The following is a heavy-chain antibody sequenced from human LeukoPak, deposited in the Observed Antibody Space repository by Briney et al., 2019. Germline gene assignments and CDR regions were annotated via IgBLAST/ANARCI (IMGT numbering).Heavy chain of an antibody. Sequence: NPGGSLRLSCGASNFIFSTYGMSWVRQAPGKGLEWVSGISASGDTTYYADSVKGRFTISRDNSKSTLFLRMNSLRVDDTAVYYCVQDNGWLNHNWGQGTLVTVSS. CDR3: VQDNGWLNHN. D-gene: IGHD6-19*01. J-gene: IGHJ4*02. CDR2: ISASGDTT. V-gene: IGHV3-23*01. CDR1: NFIFSTYG.